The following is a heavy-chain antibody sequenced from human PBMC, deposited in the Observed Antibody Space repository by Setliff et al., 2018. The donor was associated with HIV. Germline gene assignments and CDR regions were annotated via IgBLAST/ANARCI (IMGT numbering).Heavy chain of an antibody. CDR3: ARIGSG. Sequence: PSETLSLTCTVSGGSINSTSYYWGWIRQPPGNGLEWIGSIYHTGSTYYKPSLKSRATISIDTSKNQLSPKLRSVTAADTAVYYCARIGSGWGKGTTVTVSS. CDR2: IYHTGST. V-gene: IGHV4-39*07. D-gene: IGHD6-25*01. J-gene: IGHJ6*04. CDR1: GGSINSTSYY.